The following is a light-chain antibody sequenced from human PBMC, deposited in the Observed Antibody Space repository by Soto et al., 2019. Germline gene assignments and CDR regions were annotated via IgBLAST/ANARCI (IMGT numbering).Light chain of an antibody. CDR1: QSVSTN. CDR2: GAS. Sequence: RVMTQSPATLSLSPGERATLSCRASQSVSTNVAWYQQKPGQAPRLLIYGASTRATDIPARFSGSGSGTDFTLTIISLQSEDFAVYYCQQYNNWPPRTFGQGNKVEVK. V-gene: IGKV3-15*01. J-gene: IGKJ1*01. CDR3: QQYNNWPPRT.